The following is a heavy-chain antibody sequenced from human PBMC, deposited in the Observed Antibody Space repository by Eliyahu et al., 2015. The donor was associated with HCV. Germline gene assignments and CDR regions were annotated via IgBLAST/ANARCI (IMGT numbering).Heavy chain of an antibody. CDR1: GYSFTXYW. CDR2: IYPGDSDT. V-gene: IGHV5-51*01. Sequence: EVQLVQSGAEVKKPGESLKISCKGSGYSFTXYWIGXVXXMPGKGLEWMGIIYPGDSDTRYSPSFQGQVTISADKSISTAYLQWSSLKASDTAMYYCARVMQDYDILTEPWGGLASPFDPWGQGTLVTVSS. J-gene: IGHJ5*02. CDR3: ARVMQDYDILTEPWGGLASPFDP. D-gene: IGHD3-9*01.